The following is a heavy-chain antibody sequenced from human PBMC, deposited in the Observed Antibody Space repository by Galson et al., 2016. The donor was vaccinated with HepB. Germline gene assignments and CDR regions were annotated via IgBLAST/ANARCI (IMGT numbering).Heavy chain of an antibody. Sequence: SLRLSCAASGFTFSSYSMNWVRQAPGKGLEWVSSISSSSSYIYYADSVKGRFTISRDNAKNSLYLQMNSLRAEDTAVYYCARDFGDYFTPWYYYFGMDVWGQGILVAVSS. V-gene: IGHV3-21*01. D-gene: IGHD4-17*01. CDR1: GFTFSSYS. J-gene: IGHJ6*02. CDR3: ARDFGDYFTPWYYYFGMDV. CDR2: ISSSSSYI.